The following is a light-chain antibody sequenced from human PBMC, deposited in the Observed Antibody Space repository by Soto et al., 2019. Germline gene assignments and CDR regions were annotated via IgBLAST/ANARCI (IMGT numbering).Light chain of an antibody. V-gene: IGKV3-20*01. CDR3: QQYGSSPYT. Sequence: EIVLTQSPGTLSVSPGKRATLSCRASQSVSSSHLAWYQQKPGQAPRLLIYGASSRATGIPDRFSGSGSGTDFTLTINRLEPEDFAVYYCQQYGSSPYTFGQGTKLEIK. J-gene: IGKJ2*01. CDR1: QSVSSSH. CDR2: GAS.